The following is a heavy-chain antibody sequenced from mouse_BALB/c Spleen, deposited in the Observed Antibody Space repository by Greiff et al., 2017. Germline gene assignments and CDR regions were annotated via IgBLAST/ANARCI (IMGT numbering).Heavy chain of an antibody. CDR2: IDPANGNT. J-gene: IGHJ4*01. CDR1: GFNIKDTY. V-gene: IGHV14-3*02. Sequence: EVQLQQSGAELVKPGASVKLSCTASGFNIKDTYMHWVKQRPEQGLEWIGRIDPANGNTKYDPKFQGKATITADTSSNTAYLQLSSLTSEDTAVYYCARMDDYYAMDYWGQGTSVTVSS. CDR3: ARMDDYYAMDY.